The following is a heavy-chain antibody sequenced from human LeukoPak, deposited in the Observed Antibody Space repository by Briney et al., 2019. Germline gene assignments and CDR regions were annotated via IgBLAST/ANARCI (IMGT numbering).Heavy chain of an antibody. CDR3: ARDRVGRSDNIPLLWFDP. J-gene: IGHJ5*02. V-gene: IGHV3-21*01. CDR1: GFTFSSYS. CDR2: ISSSSSYI. Sequence: GGSLRLSCAASGFTFSSYSMNWVRQAPGKGLEWVSSISSSSSYIYYADSVKGRFTISRDNAKNSLYLQMNSLRAEDTAVYYCARDRVGRSDNIPLLWFDPWGQGTLVTVSS. D-gene: IGHD2-15*01.